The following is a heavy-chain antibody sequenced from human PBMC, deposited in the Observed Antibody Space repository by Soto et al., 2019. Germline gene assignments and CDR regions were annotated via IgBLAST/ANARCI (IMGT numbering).Heavy chain of an antibody. D-gene: IGHD5-18*01. V-gene: IGHV4-59*01. CDR1: GGSISSYY. CDR3: ARALGYSYGNWFDP. Sequence: SETLSLTCTVSGGSISSYYWSWIRQPPGKGLEWIGYIYYSGSANHNPSLKSRVTISVDTSKNQFSLKLSSVTAADTAVYYCARALGYSYGNWFDPWGQGTLVTVSS. J-gene: IGHJ5*02. CDR2: IYYSGSA.